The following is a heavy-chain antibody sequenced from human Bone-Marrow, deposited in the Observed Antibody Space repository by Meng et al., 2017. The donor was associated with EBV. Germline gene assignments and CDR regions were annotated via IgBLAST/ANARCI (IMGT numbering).Heavy chain of an antibody. D-gene: IGHD3-16*01. J-gene: IGHJ5*02. CDR2: IIPIFGTA. CDR1: GGTFSSYA. CDR3: ARKGGLGGWFDP. V-gene: IGHV1-69*01. Sequence: GRLVRSGAGVKKPGSSVKVSCKASGGTFSSYAISWVRQAPGQGLEWMGGIIPIFGTANYAQKFQGRVTITADESTSTAYMELSSLRSEDTAVYYCARKGGLGGWFDPWGQGTLVTVSS.